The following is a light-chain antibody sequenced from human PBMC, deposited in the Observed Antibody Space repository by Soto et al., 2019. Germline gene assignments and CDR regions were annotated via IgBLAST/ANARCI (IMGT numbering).Light chain of an antibody. V-gene: IGKV1-39*01. Sequence: DIQVTQSPSSLSASAGDRVTITCRTSQSVSTYITWYRQKPGKAPDLLLYGTSTLQTGVPSRFSGSGSGTEFTLTISSLQPEDFATYYCQQSYDFPWTFGQGSKVEI. CDR1: QSVSTY. J-gene: IGKJ1*01. CDR2: GTS. CDR3: QQSYDFPWT.